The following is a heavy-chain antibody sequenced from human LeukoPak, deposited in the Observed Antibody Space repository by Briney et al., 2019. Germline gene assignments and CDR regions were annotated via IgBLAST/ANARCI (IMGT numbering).Heavy chain of an antibody. D-gene: IGHD1-7*01. CDR2: IIPIFGTA. CDR1: GGTFSSYA. J-gene: IGHJ4*02. Sequence: GASVKVSCKASGGTFSSYAISWVRQAPGQGLEWMGGIIPIFGTANYAQKFQGRVTITADESTSTAYMELSSLRSEDTAVYYCARATNWNYGGAGAFDYWGQGTLVTVSS. V-gene: IGHV1-69*13. CDR3: ARATNWNYGGAGAFDY.